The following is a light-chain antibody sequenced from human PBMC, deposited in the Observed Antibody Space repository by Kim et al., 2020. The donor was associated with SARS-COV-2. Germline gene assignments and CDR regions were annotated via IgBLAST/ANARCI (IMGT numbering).Light chain of an antibody. CDR1: QSIIID. J-gene: IGKJ4*01. CDR3: QQHATWPPALT. CDR2: DAS. Sequence: PGERATLACRASQSIIIDVAWYQQTPGRAPRLLIYDASMRVSGVPARFSGSGSGIDSALTINGLEPEDFAVYYCQQHATWPPALTLGGGTKV. V-gene: IGKV3-11*01.